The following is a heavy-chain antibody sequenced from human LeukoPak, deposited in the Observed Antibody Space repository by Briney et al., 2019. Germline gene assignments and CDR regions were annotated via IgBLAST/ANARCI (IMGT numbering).Heavy chain of an antibody. J-gene: IGHJ6*02. CDR2: INPNSGGT. CDR3: ARDLERIVVVPAATESYYYYYGMDV. Sequence: ASVKVSCTASGYTFTGYYMHWVRQAPGQGLEWMGWINPNSGGTNYAQKFQGWVTMTRDTSISTAYMELSRLRSDDTAVYYCARDLERIVVVPAATESYYYYYGMDVWGQGTTVTVSS. D-gene: IGHD2-2*01. V-gene: IGHV1-2*04. CDR1: GYTFTGYY.